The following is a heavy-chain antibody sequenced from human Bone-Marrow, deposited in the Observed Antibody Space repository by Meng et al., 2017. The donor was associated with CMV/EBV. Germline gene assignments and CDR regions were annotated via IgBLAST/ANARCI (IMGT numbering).Heavy chain of an antibody. V-gene: IGHV3-30*03. CDR2: ITYDGSNT. J-gene: IGHJ4*02. CDR1: GFSFNDYG. CDR3: ARAMIIAARALDF. D-gene: IGHD6-6*01. Sequence: GESLKISCAVSGFSFNDYGMHWVRQAPGKGLEWVTFITYDGSNTYYADSVKGRFTISRDNSKNTLYLQMNSLRDEDTAVYYCARAMIIAARALDFWGQGTLVTAPQ.